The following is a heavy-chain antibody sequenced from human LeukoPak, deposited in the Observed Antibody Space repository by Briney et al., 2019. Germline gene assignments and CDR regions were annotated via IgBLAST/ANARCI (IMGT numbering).Heavy chain of an antibody. D-gene: IGHD3-10*01. CDR2: CDPEDGET. CDR1: GYTLTELS. CDR3: ALMVRGTTWFDP. J-gene: IGHJ5*02. Sequence: ASVKVSCKGSGYTLTELSMHWVRQAPGKGLEGRGGCDPEDGETKNAQKCQGRVTMTADTSTDTAYTELSSLGSDDTAVHYCALMVRGTTWFDPWGQGTLVTVSS. V-gene: IGHV1-24*01.